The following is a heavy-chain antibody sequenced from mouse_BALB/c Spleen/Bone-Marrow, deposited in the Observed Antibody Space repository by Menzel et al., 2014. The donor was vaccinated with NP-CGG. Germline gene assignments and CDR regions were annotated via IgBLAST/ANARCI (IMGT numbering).Heavy chain of an antibody. CDR2: SRNKANDYTT. CDR1: GFTFSDFY. CDR3: ARDPRWLLAMDY. J-gene: IGHJ4*01. Sequence: EVMLVESGGGLVQPGGSLRLSCATSGFTFSDFYMEWVRQSPGKRLEWIAASRNKANDYTTEYSASVKGRFTVSRDTSQSILYLQMNALRAEDTAIYYCARDPRWLLAMDYWGQGTSVTVSS. V-gene: IGHV7-1*02. D-gene: IGHD2-3*01.